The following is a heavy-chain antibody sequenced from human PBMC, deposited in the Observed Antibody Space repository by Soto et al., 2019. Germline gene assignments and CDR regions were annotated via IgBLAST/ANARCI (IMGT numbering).Heavy chain of an antibody. Sequence: QLQLQESGPGLVKPSETLSLTCTVSGGSISNIDYHWGWIRQPPGKELEWIGSTHFTVATFYYPSLKSRVTLSMDASKHQFSLKLTSVTASDTGLYYCVRLRVFTVWGFDPWGQGTLVTVSS. V-gene: IGHV4-39*01. CDR1: GGSISNIDYH. J-gene: IGHJ5*02. CDR2: THFTVAT. CDR3: VRLRVFTVWGFDP. D-gene: IGHD4-17*01.